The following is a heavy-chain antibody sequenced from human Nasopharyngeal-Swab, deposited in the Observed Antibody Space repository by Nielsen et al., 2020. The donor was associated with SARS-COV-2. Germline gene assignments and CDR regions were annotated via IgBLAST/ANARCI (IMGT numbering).Heavy chain of an antibody. CDR2: FYYSGST. J-gene: IGHJ6*03. D-gene: IGHD2/OR15-2a*01. CDR3: ARQNVLKHLEWTSTFYSYRIDV. V-gene: IGHV4-59*08. CDR1: GGSISSYY. Sequence: ESLKISCSVSGGSISSYYWSWIRQPPGKGLEYIGYFYYSGSTNYTPSLKSRVTVSLDTSRNQFSLKLDSVTAADTATYYCARQNVLKHLEWTSTFYSYRIDVWGKGTTVTVSS.